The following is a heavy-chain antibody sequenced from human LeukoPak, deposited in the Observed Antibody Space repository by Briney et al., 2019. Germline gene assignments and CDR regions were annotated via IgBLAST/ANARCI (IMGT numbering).Heavy chain of an antibody. CDR1: GGSFSGYY. CDR3: ARLSYYYDVSGNLFDY. Sequence: PSETLSLTCAVYGGSFSGYYWSWIRQPPGKGLEWIGAIYYRGTTSYNPSLKSRVIISVDTSKNQFSLKLSSVTAADTAVYYCARLSYYYDVSGNLFDYWGQGTLVTISS. V-gene: IGHV4-34*01. J-gene: IGHJ4*02. D-gene: IGHD3-22*01. CDR2: IYYRGTT.